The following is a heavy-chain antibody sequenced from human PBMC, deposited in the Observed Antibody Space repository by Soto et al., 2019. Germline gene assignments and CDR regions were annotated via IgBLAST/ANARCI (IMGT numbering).Heavy chain of an antibody. Sequence: SETLSLTYTVSGGSISSYYCSWIRQPPGKGLEWIGYIYYSGSTNYNPSLKSRVTISVDTSKNQFSLKLSSVTAADTAVYYCARHVRGVAGSDAFDIWGQGTMVTVSS. CDR2: IYYSGST. V-gene: IGHV4-59*08. CDR1: GGSISSYY. J-gene: IGHJ3*02. D-gene: IGHD6-19*01. CDR3: ARHVRGVAGSDAFDI.